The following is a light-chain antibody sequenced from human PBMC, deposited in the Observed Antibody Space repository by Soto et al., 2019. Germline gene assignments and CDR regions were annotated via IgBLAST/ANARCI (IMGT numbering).Light chain of an antibody. CDR2: GSS. V-gene: IGKV3-20*01. Sequence: EVVLTQSPGTLSLSPGERATLSCRASQSIINNYLAWYQQRPGQAPRLLIYGSSDRATGIPGRFSGSGSGTDLSLTISRREPEDFAVYYCHQYGSTPPYTFGQGTKVEI. J-gene: IGKJ2*01. CDR3: HQYGSTPPYT. CDR1: QSIINNY.